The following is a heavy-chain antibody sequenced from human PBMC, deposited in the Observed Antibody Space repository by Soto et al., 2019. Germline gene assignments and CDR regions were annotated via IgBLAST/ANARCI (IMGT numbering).Heavy chain of an antibody. V-gene: IGHV1-18*01. CDR2: ISAYNGNT. CDR3: ARGTDDYGDYGYYYYGVDV. J-gene: IGHJ6*02. D-gene: IGHD4-17*01. CDR1: GYTFTSDG. Sequence: ASVKASWKASGYTFTSDGISWGRQAPGQGLEWMGWISAYNGNTNYAQKLQGRVTMTTDTSTSTAYMGLRSLRSDDTAVYYCARGTDDYGDYGYYYYGVDVWGQGTTVTVSS.